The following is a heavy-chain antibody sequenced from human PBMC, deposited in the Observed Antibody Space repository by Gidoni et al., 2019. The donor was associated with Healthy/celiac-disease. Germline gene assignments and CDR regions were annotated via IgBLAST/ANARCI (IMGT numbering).Heavy chain of an antibody. J-gene: IGHJ4*02. V-gene: IGHV1-69*08. CDR3: ARDPSPLMTTVFDY. Sequence: QVQLVQSAAEVKKPGSSVKVSCKASGGTFSSYTILGIANYAQKFQGRVTITADKSTSTAYMELSSLRSEDTAVYYCARDPSPLMTTVFDYWGQGTLVTVSS. D-gene: IGHD4-17*01. CDR2: ILGIA. CDR1: GGTFSS.